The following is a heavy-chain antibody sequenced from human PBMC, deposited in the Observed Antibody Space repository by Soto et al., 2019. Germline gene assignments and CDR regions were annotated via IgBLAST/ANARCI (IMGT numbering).Heavy chain of an antibody. V-gene: IGHV1-69*13. CDR1: GGTFSSYA. CDR2: IIPIFGTA. D-gene: IGHD6-6*01. CDR3: ARDLSSIAARPPRYYYGMDV. Sequence: SVKVSCKASGGTFSSYAISWVRQAPGQGLEWMGGIIPIFGTANYAQRFQGRVTITADESTSTAYMELSSLRSEDTAVYYCARDLSSIAARPPRYYYGMDVWGQGTTVTVSS. J-gene: IGHJ6*02.